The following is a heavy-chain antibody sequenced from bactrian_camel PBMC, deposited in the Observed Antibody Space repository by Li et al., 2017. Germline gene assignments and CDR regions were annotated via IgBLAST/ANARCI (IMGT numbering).Heavy chain of an antibody. D-gene: IGHD2*01. Sequence: HVQLVESGGGSVQAGGSLRLSCAASGYTYSTDCMGWFRQAPGKEREGVASINSGGTTRYANSVKGRFTISKDNAKNTLYLQMNSLKPEDTAVYYCAADLGYGSSSHYVCKDYWNQGTQVTVS. CDR1: GYTYSTDC. V-gene: IGHV3S53*01. CDR2: INSGGTT. CDR3: AADLGYGSSSHYVCKDY. J-gene: IGHJ4*01.